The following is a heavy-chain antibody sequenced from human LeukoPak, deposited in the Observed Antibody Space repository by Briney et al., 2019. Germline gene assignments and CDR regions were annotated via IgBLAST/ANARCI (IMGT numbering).Heavy chain of an antibody. CDR1: GFTVSSNY. Sequence: GGSLRLSCAASGFTVSSNYMSWVRQAPGKGLEWVSVIYSGGSTDYADTVKVRFTISRDNSKNTLHLQMNSLRAEDTAVYYCARGRVAVAGETFDTWGQGTRVTVSS. D-gene: IGHD6-19*01. CDR3: ARGRVAVAGETFDT. V-gene: IGHV3-53*01. CDR2: IYSGGST. J-gene: IGHJ3*02.